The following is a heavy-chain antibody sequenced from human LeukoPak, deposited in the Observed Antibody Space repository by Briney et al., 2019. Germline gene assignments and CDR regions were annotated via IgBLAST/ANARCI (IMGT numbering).Heavy chain of an antibody. Sequence: GGSLTLSCTGSGFTFGDFAMTWFRQAPGKGLEWVAFIRGKIYGGTTEYAASVRGRFTISRDDSKNIAYLEMNSLKTEDTAIYYCTRWGGSADDYWGQGTLVTVSS. CDR1: GFTFGDFA. D-gene: IGHD3-16*01. V-gene: IGHV3-49*03. J-gene: IGHJ4*02. CDR2: IRGKIYGGTT. CDR3: TRWGGSADDY.